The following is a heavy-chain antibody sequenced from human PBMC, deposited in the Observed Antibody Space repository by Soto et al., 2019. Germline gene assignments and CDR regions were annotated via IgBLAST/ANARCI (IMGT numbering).Heavy chain of an antibody. Sequence: PGESLTISRKVSGYNFDTSLINCVRQMPGKGLEWVVIIFPADCGTRYSPSFQGQGTLSVDKAIRTAFLQWRSLRASDTAIYYCARYHVVIDETNWFDPSGQGAQVPVSS. CDR2: IFPADCGT. J-gene: IGHJ5*02. D-gene: IGHD2-21*01. CDR1: GYNFDTSL. CDR3: ARYHVVIDETNWFDP. V-gene: IGHV5-51*01.